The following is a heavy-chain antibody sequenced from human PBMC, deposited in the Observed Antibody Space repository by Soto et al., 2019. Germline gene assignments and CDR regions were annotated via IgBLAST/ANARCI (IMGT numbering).Heavy chain of an antibody. CDR1: GYTFTGYY. Sequence: ASVKFLCKASGYTFTGYYMHCVRQAPGQGLEWMGWVIPNSGGTNYAQKFQGRVTMTRDTSISTAYMELSRLRSDDTAVYYCASLSGGSCLWGQGTLVTVSS. CDR3: ASLSGGSCL. CDR2: VIPNSGGT. J-gene: IGHJ4*02. V-gene: IGHV1-2*02. D-gene: IGHD2-15*01.